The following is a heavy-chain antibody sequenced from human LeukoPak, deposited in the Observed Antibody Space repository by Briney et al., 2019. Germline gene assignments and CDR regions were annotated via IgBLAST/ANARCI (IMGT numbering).Heavy chain of an antibody. CDR3: ARGPYSSGWSNYYYGMDV. Sequence: AETLSLTCAVYGGSFSGYYWSWIRQPPGKRLEWIGEINHSGSTNYNPSLKSRVTISVDTSKNQFSLKLSSVTAADTAVYYCARGPYSSGWSNYYYGMDVWGQGTTVTVSS. CDR2: INHSGST. V-gene: IGHV4-34*01. CDR1: GGSFSGYY. D-gene: IGHD6-19*01. J-gene: IGHJ6*02.